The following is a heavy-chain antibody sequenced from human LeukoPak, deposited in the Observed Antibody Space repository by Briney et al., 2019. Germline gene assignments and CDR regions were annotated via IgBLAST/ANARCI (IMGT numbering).Heavy chain of an antibody. Sequence: SETLSLTCAVYGGSFSGYYWSWIRQPPGKGLEWIGEINHSGSTNYNPSLKSRVTISVDTSKNQFSLKLSSVTAADTAVYYCARGGEEMATITDRFDDWGQGTLVTVSS. J-gene: IGHJ4*02. CDR3: ARGGEEMATITDRFDD. D-gene: IGHD5-24*01. CDR1: GGSFSGYY. V-gene: IGHV4-34*01. CDR2: INHSGST.